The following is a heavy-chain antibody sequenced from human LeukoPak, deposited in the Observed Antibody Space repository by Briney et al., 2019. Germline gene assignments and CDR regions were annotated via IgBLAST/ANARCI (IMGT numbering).Heavy chain of an antibody. V-gene: IGHV4-59*08. J-gene: IGHJ4*02. CDR1: GGSISNYY. CDR3: AKHRVGHSYGLDY. CDR2: IYYSGST. D-gene: IGHD5-18*01. Sequence: SETLSLTCTVSGGSISNYYWSWIRQPPGKGLEWIGYIYYSGSTNYNPSLKSRVTISVDTSKNQFSLRLSSVTAADTAVYYCAKHRVGHSYGLDYWGQGTLVTVSS.